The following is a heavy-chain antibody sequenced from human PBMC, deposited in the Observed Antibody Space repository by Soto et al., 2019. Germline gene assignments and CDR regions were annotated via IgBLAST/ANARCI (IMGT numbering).Heavy chain of an antibody. V-gene: IGHV1-18*01. CDR3: ARDFVDYGDYPPVYYFDY. CDR2: ISAYNGNT. Sequence: GASVKVSCKASGYTFTSYGISWVRQAPGQGLEWMGWISAYNGNTNYAQKLQGRVTMTTDTSTSTAYMELRSLRSDDTAVYYCARDFVDYGDYPPVYYFDYWGQGTLVTVYS. J-gene: IGHJ4*02. D-gene: IGHD4-17*01. CDR1: GYTFTSYG.